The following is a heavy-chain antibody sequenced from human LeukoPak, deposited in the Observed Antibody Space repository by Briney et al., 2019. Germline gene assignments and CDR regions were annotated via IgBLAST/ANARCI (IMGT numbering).Heavy chain of an antibody. D-gene: IGHD4-17*01. CDR2: FDPEDGET. CDR1: GYTLTELS. Sequence: ASVKVSCKVSGYTLTELSMHWVRQAPGKGLEWMGGFDPEDGETIYAQKFQGRVTMTEDTSTDTAYMGLSSLRSEDTAVYYCATDLTSDYGDRGYMDVWGKGTTVTVSS. V-gene: IGHV1-24*01. CDR3: ATDLTSDYGDRGYMDV. J-gene: IGHJ6*03.